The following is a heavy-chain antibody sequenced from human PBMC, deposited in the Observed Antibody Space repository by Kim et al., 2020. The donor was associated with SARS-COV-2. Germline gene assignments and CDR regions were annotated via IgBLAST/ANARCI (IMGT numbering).Heavy chain of an antibody. D-gene: IGHD2-15*01. CDR3: ARSGGLDYYFDY. J-gene: IGHJ4*02. CDR2: IYYSGST. CDR1: GGSISSSSYY. V-gene: IGHV4-39*01. Sequence: SETLSLTCTVSGGSISSSSYYWGWIRQPPGKGLEWIGSIYYSGSTYYNPSLKSRVTISVDTSKNQFSLKLSSVTAADTAVYYCARSGGLDYYFDYWGQGTLVTVSS.